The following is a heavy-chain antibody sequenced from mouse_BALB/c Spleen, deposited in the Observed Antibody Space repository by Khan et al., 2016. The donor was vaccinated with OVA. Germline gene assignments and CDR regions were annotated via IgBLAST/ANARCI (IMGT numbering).Heavy chain of an antibody. CDR3: ARGGITTGYFDY. CDR2: IYHGDGDT. CDR1: GYTFTSYW. D-gene: IGHD1-1*01. Sequence: QVQLKQSGAELARPGTSVKVSCKASGYTFTSYWMQWVKQRPGQGLEWIGSIYHGDGDTRYAQKFKDKATLTAEKSSRTVYMQLNSLASEDSAVYYCARGGITTGYFDYWGQGTTLTVSS. J-gene: IGHJ2*01. V-gene: IGHV1-87*01.